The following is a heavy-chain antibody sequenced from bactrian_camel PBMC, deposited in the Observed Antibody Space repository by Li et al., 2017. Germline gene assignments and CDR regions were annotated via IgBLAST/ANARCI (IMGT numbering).Heavy chain of an antibody. CDR1: GYSRSNC. D-gene: IGHD2*01. V-gene: IGHV3-3*01. CDR2: INAAGTWT. J-gene: IGHJ4*01. Sequence: HVQLVESGGGSVQAGGSLRLSCAASGYSRSNCWGWVRQAPGKERETVATINAAGTWTYYADSVKGRFTISRDNARNWLDLQMDSLEPGDTARYYCAADRRRHGPPSLRPGDYSVWGQGTQVTVS. CDR3: AADRRRHGPPSLRPGDYSV.